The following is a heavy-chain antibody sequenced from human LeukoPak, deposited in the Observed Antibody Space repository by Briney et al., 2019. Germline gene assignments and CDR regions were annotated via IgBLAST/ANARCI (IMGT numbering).Heavy chain of an antibody. CDR1: GFTFSSYA. CDR3: ARDNWNYLDY. D-gene: IGHD1-20*01. Sequence: GGSLRLSCAASGFTFSSYAMHWVRQAPGKGLEWVAVISYDGSNKHYADSVKGRFTISRDNSKNTLYLQMNSLRAEDTAVYYCARDNWNYLDYWGQGTLVTVSS. J-gene: IGHJ4*02. CDR2: ISYDGSNK. V-gene: IGHV3-30-3*01.